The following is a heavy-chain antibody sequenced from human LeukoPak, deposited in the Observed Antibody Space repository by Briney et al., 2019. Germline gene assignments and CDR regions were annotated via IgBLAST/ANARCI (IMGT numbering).Heavy chain of an antibody. CDR3: AREETSGFR. CDR2: ITPKSGGT. D-gene: IGHD5-12*01. J-gene: IGHJ1*01. V-gene: IGHV1-2*02. Sequence: ASVKLSCKSSGYTFTGYYIRWVRQAPGQGLGGMGCITPKSGGTNYTQTLQGRVAMTRDTSISARYMDLKRLTFDDTAMYYWAREETSGFRWGQGTLVIVSS. CDR1: GYTFTGYY.